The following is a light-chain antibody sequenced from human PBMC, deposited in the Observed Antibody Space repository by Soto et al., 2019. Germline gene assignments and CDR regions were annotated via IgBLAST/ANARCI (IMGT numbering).Light chain of an antibody. V-gene: IGKV3-15*01. CDR3: EQYNNWPSFT. CDR1: QSVISN. Sequence: ERGMTQSPATLSVSPGERATLSCRSSQSVISNLARYQQKPGQVPRLLIYGASTSATGIPARFSGSGSGTDFTLTFSTLQSEDVSVYYCEQYNNWPSFTFGPGTKVDIK. CDR2: GAS. J-gene: IGKJ3*01.